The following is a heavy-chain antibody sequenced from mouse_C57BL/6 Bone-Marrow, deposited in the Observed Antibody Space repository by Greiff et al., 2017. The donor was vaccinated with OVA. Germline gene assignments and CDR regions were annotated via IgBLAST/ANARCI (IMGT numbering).Heavy chain of an antibody. CDR1: GYAFSSYW. D-gene: IGHD3-3*01. J-gene: IGHJ2*01. CDR3: ARKGTIYCFDY. V-gene: IGHV1-80*01. CDR2: IYPGDGET. Sequence: VQVVESGAELVKPGASVKISCKASGYAFSSYWMNWVKQRPGKGLEWIGQIYPGDGETNYNRKFKGKATLTADKSSSTAYMQLSSLTSEDSAVYFCARKGTIYCFDYWGQGTTLTVSS.